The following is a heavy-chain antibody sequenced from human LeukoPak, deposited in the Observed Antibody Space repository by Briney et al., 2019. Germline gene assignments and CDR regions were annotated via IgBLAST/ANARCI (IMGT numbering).Heavy chain of an antibody. V-gene: IGHV4-31*03. J-gene: IGHJ4*02. CDR2: IYYSGST. CDR3: ARDRRGSGWIDY. CDR1: GGSISSGGYY. D-gene: IGHD6-19*01. Sequence: TSETLSLTCTVSGGSISSGGYYWSWIRQHPGKGLEWIGYIYYSGSTYYNPSLKSRVTISVDTSKNQFSLKLSSVTAADTAVYYCARDRRGSGWIDYWGQGTLVTVSS.